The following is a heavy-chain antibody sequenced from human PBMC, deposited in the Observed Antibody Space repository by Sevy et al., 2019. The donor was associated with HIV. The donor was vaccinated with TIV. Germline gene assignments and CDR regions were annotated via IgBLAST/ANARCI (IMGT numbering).Heavy chain of an antibody. J-gene: IGHJ4*02. CDR2: INVAGRTT. Sequence: GGSLRLSCGALGLTFSSDWMHWVRKAPGKGLVWVSRINVAGRTTTYADSVKGRFTISRDNAKNMLYLQMNTLRVEDTAFYYSVRKCDYNFNLWGQGTLVTVSS. D-gene: IGHD1-1*01. V-gene: IGHV3-74*01. CDR3: VRKCDYNFNL. CDR1: GLTFSSDW.